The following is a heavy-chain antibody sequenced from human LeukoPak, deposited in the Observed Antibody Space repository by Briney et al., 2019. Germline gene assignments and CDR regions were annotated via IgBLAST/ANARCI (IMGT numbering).Heavy chain of an antibody. CDR3: ASQASITIFGVSHFDY. CDR1: GGSISSSSYY. V-gene: IGHV4-39*01. D-gene: IGHD3-3*01. Sequence: SETLSLTCTVSGGSISSSSYYWGWIRQPPGKGLEWIGSIYYSGSTYYNPSLKSRVTISVDTSKNQFSLKLSSVTAADTAVYYCASQASITIFGVSHFDYWGQGTLVTVSS. J-gene: IGHJ4*02. CDR2: IYYSGST.